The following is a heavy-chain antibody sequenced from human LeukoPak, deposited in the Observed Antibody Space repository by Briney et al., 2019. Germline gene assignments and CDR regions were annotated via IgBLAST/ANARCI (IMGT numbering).Heavy chain of an antibody. J-gene: IGHJ4*02. CDR2: IYTSGST. Sequence: SETLSLTCTVSGGSISSYYWSWIRQPAGKGLGWIGRIYTSGSTNYNPSLKSRVTMSVDTSKNQFSLKLISVTAADTAVYYCARDLGYCTGDSCYHYFDYWGQGTLVTVSS. V-gene: IGHV4-4*07. CDR3: ARDLGYCTGDSCYHYFDY. D-gene: IGHD2-15*01. CDR1: GGSISSYY.